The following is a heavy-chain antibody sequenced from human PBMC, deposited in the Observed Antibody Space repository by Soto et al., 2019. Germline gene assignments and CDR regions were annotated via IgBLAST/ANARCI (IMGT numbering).Heavy chain of an antibody. D-gene: IGHD3-10*01. Sequence: GESLKISCKGSGYSFTTYWIAWVRQMPGKGLEWVGIIYPGDSDTRYSPSFEGHVTISVDKSVSTAFLQWNSLKASDNAIYYCARHSTSAPKDYWGQGTLVTVSS. CDR2: IYPGDSDT. J-gene: IGHJ4*01. V-gene: IGHV5-51*01. CDR3: ARHSTSAPKDY. CDR1: GYSFTTYW.